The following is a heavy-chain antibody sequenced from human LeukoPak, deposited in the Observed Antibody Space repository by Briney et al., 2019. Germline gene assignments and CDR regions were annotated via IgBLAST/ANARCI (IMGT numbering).Heavy chain of an antibody. CDR1: GGSISSYY. Sequence: SETLSLTCTVSGGSISSYYWSWIRQPPGKGLEWIGYIYYSGSTNYNPSLKSRATISVDTSKNQFSLKLSSVTAADTAVYYCARDHRDFVYWGQGTLVTVSS. J-gene: IGHJ4*02. CDR2: IYYSGST. CDR3: ARDHRDFVY. V-gene: IGHV4-59*01.